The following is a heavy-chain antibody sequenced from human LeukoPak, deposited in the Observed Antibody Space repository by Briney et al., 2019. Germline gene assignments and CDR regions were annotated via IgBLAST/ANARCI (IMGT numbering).Heavy chain of an antibody. CDR1: GFTFSSYS. D-gene: IGHD3-10*01. CDR2: ISRSSDYI. Sequence: SGGSLRLSCAASGFTFSSYSMNWVRQAPGKGLEWVSFISRSSDYIFYADSVKGRFTISRDNAQDSLYLQMNSLRPEDTALYYCAFLLGNFYNPDFWGQGTLVTVSS. J-gene: IGHJ4*02. CDR3: AFLLGNFYNPDF. V-gene: IGHV3-21*01.